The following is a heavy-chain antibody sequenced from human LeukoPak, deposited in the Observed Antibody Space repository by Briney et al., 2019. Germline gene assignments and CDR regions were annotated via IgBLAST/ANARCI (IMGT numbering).Heavy chain of an antibody. CDR1: GFTFSTLW. CDR2: INQDGSEK. Sequence: GGSLRVSCAASGFTFSTLWMSWVRQAPGKGLEWVANINQDGSEKYYVGSMKGRFTVSRDNAKNSLYLQMDSLRAEDTAVYYCARGGTFVSDYWGQGTLVTVSS. J-gene: IGHJ4*02. CDR3: ARGGTFVSDY. V-gene: IGHV3-7*01. D-gene: IGHD1-1*01.